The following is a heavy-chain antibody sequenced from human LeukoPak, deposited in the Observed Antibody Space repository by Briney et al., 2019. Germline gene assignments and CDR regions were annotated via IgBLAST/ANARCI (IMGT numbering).Heavy chain of an antibody. V-gene: IGHV4-34*01. CDR2: INYSGST. CDR1: GGPFSGYY. CDR3: AKVYSSSSRDAFDV. J-gene: IGHJ3*01. Sequence: PSETLSLTCAVSGGPFSGYYWSWIRQPPGKGLEWIGEINYSGSTNYNASLESRVTISADTSKKQFTLNLSSVTAADTAVYYCAKVYSSSSRDAFDVWGPGTMVTVSS. D-gene: IGHD6-6*01.